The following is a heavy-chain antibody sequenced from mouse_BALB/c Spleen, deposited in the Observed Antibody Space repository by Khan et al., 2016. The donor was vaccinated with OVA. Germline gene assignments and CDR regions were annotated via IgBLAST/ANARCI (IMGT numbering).Heavy chain of an antibody. CDR2: LNTYTGEP. CDR1: GYTFTNYG. J-gene: IGHJ4*01. CDR3: ARPGDISYGMVY. V-gene: IGHV9-3-1*01. Sequence: QLMQSGPELKKPGETVKISCKASGYTFTNYGLNWVKQAPGKGLLWMGWLNTYTGEPTYAAYFKGRFAFSLETSASPAYLQINNQKNADTATYRGARPGDISYGMVYWGQGTTVTVSS.